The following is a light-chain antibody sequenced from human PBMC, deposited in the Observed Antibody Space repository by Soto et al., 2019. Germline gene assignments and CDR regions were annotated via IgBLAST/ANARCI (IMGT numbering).Light chain of an antibody. Sequence: QSALTQPASVSGSPGQSITISCAGTSSDVGGYNYVSWYQQHPGKAPKLIISEVSYRPSGVPNRFSGSKSGNTASLTISGLQAEDEADYYCSSYSSSSTLGVFGTGTKLTVL. CDR1: SSDVGGYNY. CDR3: SSYSSSSTLGV. V-gene: IGLV2-14*01. J-gene: IGLJ1*01. CDR2: EVS.